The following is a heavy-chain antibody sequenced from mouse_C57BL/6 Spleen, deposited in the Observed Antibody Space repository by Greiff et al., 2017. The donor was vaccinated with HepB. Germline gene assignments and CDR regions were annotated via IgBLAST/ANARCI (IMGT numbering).Heavy chain of an antibody. V-gene: IGHV3-6*01. CDR3: AREVTGYFDY. Sequence: VQLKQSGPGLVKPSQSLSLTCSVTGYSITSGYYWNWIRQFPGNKLEWMGYISYDGSNNYNPSLKKRISITRDTSKNQFFLKLNSVTTEDTATYYCAREVTGYFDYWGQGTTLTVSS. CDR2: ISYDGSN. J-gene: IGHJ2*01. D-gene: IGHD2-2*01. CDR1: GYSITSGYY.